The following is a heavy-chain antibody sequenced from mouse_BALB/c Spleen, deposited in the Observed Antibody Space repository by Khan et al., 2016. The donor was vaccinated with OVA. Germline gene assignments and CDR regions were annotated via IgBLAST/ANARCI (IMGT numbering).Heavy chain of an antibody. CDR2: IWGGGGT. V-gene: IGHV2-6-4*01. CDR3: ARAYYRYDGYYAMDY. CDR1: GFSLSRYN. Sequence: QVQLKESGPGLVAPSQSLSITCTVSGFSLSRYNIHWVRQPPGKGLEWLGMIWGGGGTDYNSTLKSRLSISKDNSKSQVFLKMTSLQTDDPAMYYCARAYYRYDGYYAMDYWGQGTSVTVSS. D-gene: IGHD2-14*01. J-gene: IGHJ4*01.